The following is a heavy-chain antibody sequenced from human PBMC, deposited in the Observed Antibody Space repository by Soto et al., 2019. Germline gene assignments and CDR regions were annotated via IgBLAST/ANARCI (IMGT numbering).Heavy chain of an antibody. CDR3: AHRVLRTVFGLVTTTAIYFDF. CDR1: GFSLTTSGVG. J-gene: IGHJ4*02. CDR2: IYWDDDK. D-gene: IGHD3-3*01. Sequence: QITLNESGPTVVRPTETLTLTCSFSGFSLTTSGVGVGWIRQSPGKAPEWLALIYWDDDKRYSASLKSRLTITKDTSKNPVVLTVSDLDPTDTATYYCAHRVLRTVFGLVTTTAIYFDFWGQGTPVAVSS. V-gene: IGHV2-5*02.